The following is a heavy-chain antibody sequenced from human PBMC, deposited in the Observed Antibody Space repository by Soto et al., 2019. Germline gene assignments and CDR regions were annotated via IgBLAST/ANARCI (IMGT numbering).Heavy chain of an antibody. D-gene: IGHD3-16*01. J-gene: IGHJ3*02. Sequence: QVQLVQSGAEVKKPGSSVKVSCKASGGTFSSYTISWVRQAPGQGLEWMGRIIPILGIANYAQKFQGRVTITADKSTSTAYMELSSVRSEDTAVYYCARAKGDLDAFDIWGQGTMVTVSS. CDR2: IIPILGIA. V-gene: IGHV1-69*02. CDR3: ARAKGDLDAFDI. CDR1: GGTFSSYT.